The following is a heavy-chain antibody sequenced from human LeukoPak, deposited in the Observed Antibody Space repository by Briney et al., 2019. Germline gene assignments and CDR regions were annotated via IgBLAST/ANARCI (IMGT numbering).Heavy chain of an antibody. V-gene: IGHV3-23*01. CDR3: AKDEGITMVRGVYYAFDY. CDR2: ISGSGGST. Sequence: GGSLRLSCAASGFTFSSYAMSWVRQAPGKGLEWVSAISGSGGSTYYADSVKGRFTISRDNSKNTLYLQMNSLRAEDTAVYYCAKDEGITMVRGVYYAFDYWGQGTLVTVSS. D-gene: IGHD3-10*01. CDR1: GFTFSSYA. J-gene: IGHJ4*02.